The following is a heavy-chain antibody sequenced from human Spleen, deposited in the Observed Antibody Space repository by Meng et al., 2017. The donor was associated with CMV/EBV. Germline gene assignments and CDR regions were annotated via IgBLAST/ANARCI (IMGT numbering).Heavy chain of an antibody. CDR1: GGSFSGYY. J-gene: IGHJ4*02. CDR2: INHSGST. D-gene: IGHD1-26*01. Sequence: QVNRPQWVAGLLKPSETLSLPCAVYGGSFSGYYWSWIRQPPGKGLEWIGEINHSGSTNYNPSLKSRVTISVDTSKNQFSLKLSSVTAADTAVYYCARGGWVGATFPDYWGQGTLVTVSS. V-gene: IGHV4-34*01. CDR3: ARGGWVGATFPDY.